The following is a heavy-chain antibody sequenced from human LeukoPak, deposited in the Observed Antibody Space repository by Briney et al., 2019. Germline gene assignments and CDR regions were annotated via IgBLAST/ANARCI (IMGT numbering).Heavy chain of an antibody. Sequence: QPGASETLFCAASGFTFSSHWFHWVRQAPGKGLVWVSRINTDGRTTNYADSVKGRFTISRDSTKSTLYLQMNSLRAEDTAVYYCVRSFSGPADYWGQGTQVTVSS. D-gene: IGHD3-10*01. J-gene: IGHJ4*02. V-gene: IGHV3-74*01. CDR2: INTDGRTT. CDR1: GFTFSSHW. CDR3: VRSFSGPADY.